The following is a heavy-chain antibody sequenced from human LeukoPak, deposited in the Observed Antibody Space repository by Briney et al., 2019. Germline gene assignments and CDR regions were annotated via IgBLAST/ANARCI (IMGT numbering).Heavy chain of an antibody. Sequence: PGGSPRLSCAASGFTFSSYSMNWVRQAPGKGLEWVSSISSSSSYIYYADSVKGRFTISRDNAKNSLYLQMNSLRAEDTAVYYCASDTVTTSGGMDVWGKGTTVTVSS. J-gene: IGHJ6*04. CDR1: GFTFSSYS. CDR3: ASDTVTTSGGMDV. CDR2: ISSSSSYI. D-gene: IGHD4-17*01. V-gene: IGHV3-21*01.